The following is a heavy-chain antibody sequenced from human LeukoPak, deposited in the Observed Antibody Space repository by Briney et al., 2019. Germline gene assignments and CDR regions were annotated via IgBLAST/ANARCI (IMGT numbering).Heavy chain of an antibody. CDR3: ANHYYDSSGYIDY. CDR2: IRYDGSNK. CDR1: GFTFSSYG. D-gene: IGHD3-22*01. V-gene: IGHV3-30*02. J-gene: IGHJ4*02. Sequence: GGSLRLSCAASGFTFSSYGMHWVRQAPGKGLEWVAFIRYDGSNKYYADSVKGRFTISRDNSKNTLYLQMNSLRAEDTAVYYCANHYYDSSGYIDYWGQGTLVTVSS.